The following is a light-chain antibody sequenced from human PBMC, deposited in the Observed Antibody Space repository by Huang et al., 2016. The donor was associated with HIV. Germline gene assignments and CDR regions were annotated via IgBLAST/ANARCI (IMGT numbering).Light chain of an antibody. Sequence: DIQMTQSPSSLSASVGDRVTITCRASQTISSYLNWYQQKPGKAPKLLIDATSNLHSGVPSRFSGSGSGTDFTLTISSLQPEDFAAYYCQQTYNTPWTFGQGTKVEIK. CDR3: QQTYNTPWT. CDR2: ATS. V-gene: IGKV1-39*01. J-gene: IGKJ1*01. CDR1: QTISSY.